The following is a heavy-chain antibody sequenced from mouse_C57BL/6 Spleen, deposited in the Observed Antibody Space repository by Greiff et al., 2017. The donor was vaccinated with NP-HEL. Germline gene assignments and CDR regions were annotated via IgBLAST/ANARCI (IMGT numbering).Heavy chain of an antibody. CDR2: IRSKSNNYAT. Sequence: EVQLVESGGGLVQPKGSLKLSCAASGFSFNTYAMNWVRQAPGKGLEWVARIRSKSNNYATYYADSVKDRFTISRDDSESMLYLQMNNLKTEDTAMYYCVRHRDSKGYFDVWGTGTTVTVSS. CDR1: GFSFNTYA. V-gene: IGHV10-1*01. CDR3: VRHRDSKGYFDV. D-gene: IGHD3-1*01. J-gene: IGHJ1*03.